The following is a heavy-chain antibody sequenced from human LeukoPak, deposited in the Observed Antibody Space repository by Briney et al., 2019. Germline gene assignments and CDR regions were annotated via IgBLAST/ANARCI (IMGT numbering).Heavy chain of an antibody. V-gene: IGHV4-39*07. CDR2: IYYSGST. CDR3: ARGLKVRSTYIGGNDY. J-gene: IGHJ4*02. CDR1: GGSISSSSYY. Sequence: PSETLSLTCTVSGGSISSSSYYWGWIRQPPGKGLEWIGSIYYSGSTNYNPSLKSRLTISVDTSKNQFSLKLSSVTAADTAVYYCARGLKVRSTYIGGNDYWGQGTLVTVSS. D-gene: IGHD3-16*01.